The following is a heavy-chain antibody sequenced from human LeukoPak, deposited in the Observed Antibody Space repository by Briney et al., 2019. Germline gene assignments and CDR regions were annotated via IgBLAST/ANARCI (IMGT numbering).Heavy chain of an antibody. CDR3: ARTVTTSSYYFDY. D-gene: IGHD4-17*01. Sequence: ASVKVSCKASGYTFTTYGVSWVRQAPGQGLELMGWISGYDGNTNYAQKLRGRVTMTTDTSTSTAYMDLRSLRSDDTALYYCARTVTTSSYYFDYWGQGTLVTVSS. CDR2: ISGYDGNT. J-gene: IGHJ4*02. V-gene: IGHV1-18*01. CDR1: GYTFTTYG.